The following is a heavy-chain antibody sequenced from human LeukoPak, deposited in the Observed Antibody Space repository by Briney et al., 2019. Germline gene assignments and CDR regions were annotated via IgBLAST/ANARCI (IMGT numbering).Heavy chain of an antibody. CDR1: GFTFSANN. CDR3: AKDGGGGTYSFDY. J-gene: IGHJ4*02. Sequence: GGSLRLSCAVSGFTFSANNMHWARQAPGKGLEWVTFIDHDGSQKFYADSVKGRFTISRGNSKNALYLHINSLRPKDTAVYYCAKDGGGGTYSFDYWGQGSLVTVSS. V-gene: IGHV3-30*02. D-gene: IGHD3-16*01. CDR2: IDHDGSQK.